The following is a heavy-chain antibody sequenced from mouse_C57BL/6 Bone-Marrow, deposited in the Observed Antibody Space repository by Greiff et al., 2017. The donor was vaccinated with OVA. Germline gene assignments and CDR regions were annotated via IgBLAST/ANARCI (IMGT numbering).Heavy chain of an antibody. CDR1: GYAFSSSW. CDR2: IYAGDGDT. J-gene: IGHJ4*01. V-gene: IGHV1-82*01. CDR3: ARGDYGGAMNY. D-gene: IGHD2-4*01. Sequence: QVQLQLSGPELVKPGASVKISCMALGYAFSSSWMNWVKQRPGKGLEWIGRIYAGDGDTTYNGKFKGKATLTADKSSSTAYMQLSSLTSEDTAVYFCARGDYGGAMNYGGEGTSVTDSS.